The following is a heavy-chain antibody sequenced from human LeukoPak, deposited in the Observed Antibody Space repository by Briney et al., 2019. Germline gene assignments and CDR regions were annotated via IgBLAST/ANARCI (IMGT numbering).Heavy chain of an antibody. Sequence: PGGSLRLSCAASGFTLSRYAMSWVRQAPGKGLEWVSAISGGDGNTYYADSVKGRFTISRDNAKNSLYLRMHSLRAEDTALYYCAKDNRVRDYYKSGAFDIWGQGTMVTVSS. CDR3: AKDNRVRDYYKSGAFDI. CDR1: GFTLSRYA. V-gene: IGHV3-23*01. D-gene: IGHD3-10*01. J-gene: IGHJ3*02. CDR2: ISGGDGNT.